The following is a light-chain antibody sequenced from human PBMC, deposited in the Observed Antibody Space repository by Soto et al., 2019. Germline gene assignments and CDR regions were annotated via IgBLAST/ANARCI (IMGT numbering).Light chain of an antibody. CDR3: QQSYNKFFA. CDR1: QGINIF. V-gene: IGKV1-39*01. J-gene: IGKJ3*01. Sequence: DIPMTQSPSSLSASVGDTVTIDCRTSQGINIFLNWYRQKPGRAPELLIYAASNLHTGVPSRFSGVGSGTEFTLTIDNVQPEDFATYYCQQSYNKFFAFGPGTKVDIQ. CDR2: AAS.